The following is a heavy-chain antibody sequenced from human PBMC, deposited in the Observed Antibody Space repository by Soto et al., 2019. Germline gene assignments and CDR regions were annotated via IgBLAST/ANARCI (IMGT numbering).Heavy chain of an antibody. V-gene: IGHV5-51*01. CDR2: IYPGDSDT. J-gene: IGHJ3*02. CDR3: ARHNHYDSSHDAFDI. Sequence: PGESLKISCKGSGYSFTSYWIGCMRQIPGKGLEWMGIIYPGDSDTRHSPSFQGQVTISADKSISTAYLQWSSMKASDTALYYCARHNHYDSSHDAFDIWGQGTMVTVSS. CDR1: GYSFTSYW. D-gene: IGHD3-22*01.